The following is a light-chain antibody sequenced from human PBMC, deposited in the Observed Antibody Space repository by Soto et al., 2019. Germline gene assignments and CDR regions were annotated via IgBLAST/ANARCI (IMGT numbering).Light chain of an antibody. Sequence: QSVLTQPASVSGSPGQSITISCTGTINDVGAYNYVSWYQQRPGSAPQLILFDVNNRPSGTSNRFSGSKSGHTAYLTISALQSDDEAIYPCSSYTSSSTLVFGSGTKVTVL. J-gene: IGLJ1*01. V-gene: IGLV2-14*01. CDR1: INDVGAYNY. CDR3: SSYTSSSTLV. CDR2: DVN.